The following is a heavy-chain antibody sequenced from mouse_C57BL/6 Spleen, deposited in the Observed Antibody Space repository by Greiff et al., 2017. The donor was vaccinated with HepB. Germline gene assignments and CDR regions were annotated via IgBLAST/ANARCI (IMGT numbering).Heavy chain of an antibody. D-gene: IGHD2-4*01. J-gene: IGHJ4*01. CDR1: GYTFTSYW. Sequence: QVQLKQPGAELVRPGTSVKLSCKASGYTFTSYWMHWVKQRPGQGLEWIGVIDPSDSYTNYNQKFKGKATLTVDTSSSTAYMQLSSLTSEDSAVYYCARTDYDGGYAMDYWGQGTSVTVSS. V-gene: IGHV1-59*01. CDR3: ARTDYDGGYAMDY. CDR2: IDPSDSYT.